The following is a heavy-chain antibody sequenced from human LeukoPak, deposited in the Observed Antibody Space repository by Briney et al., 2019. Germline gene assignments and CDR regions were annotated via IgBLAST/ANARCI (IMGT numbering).Heavy chain of an antibody. CDR1: GFSFNSIGVG. J-gene: IGHJ5*02. D-gene: IGHD3-22*01. CDR3: AHRRDSNNWYNWFDP. Sequence: ESGPTLVKPTQTLTLTCTFSGFSFNSIGVGVGWIRQPPGKALEWLALIYWDDAKRYSPSLRSRLTITKDTSKNQVVLTMTNMDPVDTATYYCAHRRDSNNWYNWFDPWGQGTLVTVSS. V-gene: IGHV2-5*02. CDR2: IYWDDAK.